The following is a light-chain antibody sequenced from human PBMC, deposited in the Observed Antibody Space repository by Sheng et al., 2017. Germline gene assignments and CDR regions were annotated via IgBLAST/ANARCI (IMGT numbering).Light chain of an antibody. Sequence: AIRMTQSPSSLSASTGDRVTIACRASQDITNYLAWYQQKPGRAPKLLIYGASTLQSGVPSRFSGSGSGTDFTLTISSLQSEDFATYYCQQYYNYPPLTFGGGTKVEIK. V-gene: IGKV1-8*01. J-gene: IGKJ4*01. CDR1: QDITNY. CDR2: GAS. CDR3: QQYYNYPPLT.